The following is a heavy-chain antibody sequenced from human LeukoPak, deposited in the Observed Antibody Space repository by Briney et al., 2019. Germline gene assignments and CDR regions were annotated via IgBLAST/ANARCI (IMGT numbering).Heavy chain of an antibody. CDR1: GFAFSNAW. J-gene: IGHJ3*02. D-gene: IGHD4-23*01. CDR2: IKSKTDGGTT. CDR3: TTTDNSGNADDAFDI. V-gene: IGHV3-15*01. Sequence: GGSLRLSCAASGFAFSNAWMSWVRQAPGKGLEWVGRIKSKTDGGTTDYAAPVKGRFTISRDDSKNTLYLQMNSLKTEDTIVYYGTTTDNSGNADDAFDIWGQGTMVTVSS.